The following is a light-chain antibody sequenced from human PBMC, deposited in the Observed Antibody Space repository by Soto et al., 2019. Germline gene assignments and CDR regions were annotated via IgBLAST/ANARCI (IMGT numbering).Light chain of an antibody. V-gene: IGKV1-39*01. Sequence: DIQMTQSPSSLSASVGDRVTITCRASQSISSYLNWYQQKPGKAPKLLIYAASSLQSGVPSRFSGSGSGTDFTLTISSLQPEDCATYYCLQDYNYPLTFGGGTKVDIK. CDR1: QSISSY. CDR2: AAS. CDR3: LQDYNYPLT. J-gene: IGKJ4*01.